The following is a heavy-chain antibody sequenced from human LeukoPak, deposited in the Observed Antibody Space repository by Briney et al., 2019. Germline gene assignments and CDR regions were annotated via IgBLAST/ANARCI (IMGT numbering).Heavy chain of an antibody. CDR1: GYTFTGYY. J-gene: IGHJ4*02. Sequence: AASVKVSCKASGYTFTGYYMHWVRQAPGQGLEWMGRINPNSGGTNYAQKFQGRVTMTRDTSISTAYMELSRLRSDDTAVYYCARQGGSSSTHLDYWGQGTLVTVSS. D-gene: IGHD1-26*01. CDR3: ARQGGSSSTHLDY. V-gene: IGHV1-2*06. CDR2: INPNSGGT.